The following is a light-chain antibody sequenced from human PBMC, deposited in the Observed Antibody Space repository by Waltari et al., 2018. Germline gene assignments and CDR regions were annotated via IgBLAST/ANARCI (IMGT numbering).Light chain of an antibody. V-gene: IGLV2-14*01. CDR3: SSYTAGNIVI. J-gene: IGLJ2*01. CDR2: EVN. Sequence: QSALTQPASVSGSPGQSIIIPCTGTSSDIGDNNYVSWYQHHPGKAPKLMIYEVNHRPSGISYRCSGSQSGSTASLTISGVQAEDEADYYCSSYTAGNIVIFGGGTKVTVL. CDR1: SSDIGDNNY.